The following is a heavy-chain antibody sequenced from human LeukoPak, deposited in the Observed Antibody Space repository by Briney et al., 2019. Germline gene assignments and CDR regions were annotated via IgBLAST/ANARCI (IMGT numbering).Heavy chain of an antibody. V-gene: IGHV4-39*01. CDR1: GGSISSISYY. CDR3: ARNTRRGYRFDY. CDR2: VYYSGST. D-gene: IGHD5-18*01. Sequence: SDTLSLTCTVSGGSISSISYYWGWIRQPPGKGLEWIGSVYYSGSTYYNPSLKSRVTISVDTSKNQFTLKLSSVTAADTAVYYCARNTRRGYRFDYWGQGTLVTVSS. J-gene: IGHJ4*02.